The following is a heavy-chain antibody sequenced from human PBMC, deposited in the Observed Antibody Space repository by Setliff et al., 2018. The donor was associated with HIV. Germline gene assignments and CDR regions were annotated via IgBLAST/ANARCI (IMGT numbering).Heavy chain of an antibody. CDR1: GFTFTNAW. CDR3: ARPTNIDTLYYGSQTFYMYYYGLDV. CDR2: FKTDGGTT. Sequence: PGGSLRLSCVASGFTFTNAWVNWVRQAPGTGLEWVGRFKTDGGTTDYAAPVKGRFTISRDNAKNSLYLQMNSLRADDTAVYFCARPTNIDTLYYGSQTFYMYYYGLDVWGQGTTVTVSS. J-gene: IGHJ6*02. V-gene: IGHV3-15*01. D-gene: IGHD1-26*01.